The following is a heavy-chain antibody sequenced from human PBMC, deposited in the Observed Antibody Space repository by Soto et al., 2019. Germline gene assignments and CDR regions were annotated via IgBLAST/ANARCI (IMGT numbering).Heavy chain of an antibody. J-gene: IGHJ4*02. Sequence: GSLRLSCAASGFTFSSYSMNWVRQAPGKGLEWVSYISSSSTIYYADSVKGRFTISRDNAKNSLYLQMNSLRDEDTAVYYCASVIRGTTSRPIDYWGQGTLVTVSS. D-gene: IGHD3-10*01. V-gene: IGHV3-48*02. CDR1: GFTFSSYS. CDR2: ISSSSTI. CDR3: ASVIRGTTSRPIDY.